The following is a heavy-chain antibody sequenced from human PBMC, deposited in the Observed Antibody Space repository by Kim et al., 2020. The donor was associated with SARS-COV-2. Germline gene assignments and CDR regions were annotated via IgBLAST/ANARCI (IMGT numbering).Heavy chain of an antibody. J-gene: IGHJ4*02. D-gene: IGHD3-3*02. Sequence: GGSLRLSCAASGFTFSSYEMNWVRQAPGKGLERVSYISSSGSTIYYEDPVKGRLTISRDNAKNSLYLQMNSLRAEDTAVYYCAREGNSQRFESGYFGYWGQGDLGTVSS. V-gene: IGHV3-48*03. CDR3: AREGNSQRFESGYFGY. CDR1: GFTFSSYE. CDR2: ISSSGSTI.